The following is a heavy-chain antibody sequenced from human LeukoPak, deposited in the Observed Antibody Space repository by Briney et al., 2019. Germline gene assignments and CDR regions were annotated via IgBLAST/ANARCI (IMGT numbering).Heavy chain of an antibody. CDR2: INHSGST. CDR1: VGSFSGYY. J-gene: IGHJ4*02. V-gene: IGHV4-34*01. D-gene: IGHD3-16*01. Sequence: SETLSLTCAVYVGSFSGYYWSWIRQPPGKGLEWIGEINHSGSTNYNPPLKSRVTISVDTSKNQFSLKLSSVTAADTAVYYCARGLSNSRRTLLGLDYWGQGTLVTVSS. CDR3: ARGLSNSRRTLLGLDY.